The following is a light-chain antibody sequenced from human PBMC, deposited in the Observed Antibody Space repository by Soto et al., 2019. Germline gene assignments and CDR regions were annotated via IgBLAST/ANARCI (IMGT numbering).Light chain of an antibody. Sequence: EIVMTQSPATPSVSPGERATLSCRASQSVSSNLAWYQQKPGQAPRLLIYGASTRATGIPARFSGSGSGTEFTLTISSLQSGDFAVYYCQQYNNWPPMYTFGQGTKLEIK. J-gene: IGKJ2*01. CDR2: GAS. V-gene: IGKV3-15*01. CDR3: QQYNNWPPMYT. CDR1: QSVSSN.